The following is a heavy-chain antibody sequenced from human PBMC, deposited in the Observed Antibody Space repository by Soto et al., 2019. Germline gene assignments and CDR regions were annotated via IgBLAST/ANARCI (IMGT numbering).Heavy chain of an antibody. V-gene: IGHV3-30-3*01. Sequence: QVQLVESGGGVIQPGGPLRLSCAASGFTFSNYAMHWVRQAPGKGLEWVAFISYDGSNRYYGDSVKGRFTISRDNSKNTLFLQMNSLRGDDTAVYYCARDLRSSGCYWGQGTLVTVSS. CDR3: ARDLRSSGCY. J-gene: IGHJ4*02. CDR1: GFTFSNYA. CDR2: ISYDGSNR. D-gene: IGHD6-19*01.